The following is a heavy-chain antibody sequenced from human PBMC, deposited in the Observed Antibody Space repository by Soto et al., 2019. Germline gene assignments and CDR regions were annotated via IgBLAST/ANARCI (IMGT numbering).Heavy chain of an antibody. Sequence: SETLSLTCTVSGGSISSSSYYWGWIRQPPGKGLEWIGSIYYSGSTYYNPSLKSRVTISVDTSKNQFSLKLSCVTAADTAVYYCASHGDCSGGSCYAYGFDSGGQGTLVTVS. CDR2: IYYSGST. D-gene: IGHD2-15*01. V-gene: IGHV4-39*01. J-gene: IGHJ4*02. CDR3: ASHGDCSGGSCYAYGFDS. CDR1: GGSISSSSYY.